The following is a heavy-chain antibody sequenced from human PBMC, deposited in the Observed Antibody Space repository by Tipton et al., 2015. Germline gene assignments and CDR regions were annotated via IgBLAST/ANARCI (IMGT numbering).Heavy chain of an antibody. CDR3: ACQDYDSLTRDYQTVDY. V-gene: IGHV4-38-2*01. J-gene: IGHJ4*02. D-gene: IGHD3-9*01. CDR1: GYSISSGRF. CDR2: IYHSGST. Sequence: PGLVKPSETLSLNCAVSGYSISSGRFWGWFRQPPGKGLEWIGEIYHSGSTYYKTSLKSRLTISVDPSKNQFSLKLTSVTAADTAVYYCACQDYDSLTRDYQTVDYWGQGTLVTVSS.